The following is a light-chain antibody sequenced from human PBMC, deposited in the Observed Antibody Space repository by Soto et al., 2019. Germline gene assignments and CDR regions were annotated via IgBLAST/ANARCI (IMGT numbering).Light chain of an antibody. CDR2: AAS. CDR3: QQSYSTSWT. Sequence: DIQMTQSPSSLSASVGDRVTITCRASQSISSYLNWYQQKPGKAPKLLIYAASSLQSGVPSRFSGSGSGTDFTLTISSRQPEDFATYYFQQSYSTSWTFGQGTKVEIK. CDR1: QSISSY. V-gene: IGKV1-39*01. J-gene: IGKJ1*01.